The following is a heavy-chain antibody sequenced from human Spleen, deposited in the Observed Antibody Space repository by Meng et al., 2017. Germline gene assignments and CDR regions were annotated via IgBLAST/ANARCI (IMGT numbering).Heavy chain of an antibody. CDR1: GYTFTNYA. D-gene: IGHD6-19*01. Sequence: QVQLVQSGADVRKPGASVKVSCKASGYTFTNYAMHWVRQAPGQRLEWMGWINVDNGNTRYSQKFQGRVSFTRDTSASTVYMELSSLRSEDTAVYYCARDPSNTSGWHAYFDYWAQGTLVTVSS. V-gene: IGHV1-3*01. CDR3: ARDPSNTSGWHAYFDY. J-gene: IGHJ4*02. CDR2: INVDNGNT.